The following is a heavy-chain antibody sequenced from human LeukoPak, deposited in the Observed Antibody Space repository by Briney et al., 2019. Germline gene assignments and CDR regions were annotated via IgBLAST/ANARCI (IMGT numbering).Heavy chain of an antibody. Sequence: GGSLRLSCAASGLTASHNVNNAMSWVRHAPGKGLEWVSGITTSGSTYYADSVKGRFTISRENSNNTLYLHMDSLRAEDTAVYYCAKTPVWNYYYGLDVWGQGTTVTVSS. CDR3: AKTPVWNYYYGLDV. V-gene: IGHV3-23*01. J-gene: IGHJ6*02. CDR1: GLTASHNVNNA. CDR2: ITTSGST. D-gene: IGHD2-21*01.